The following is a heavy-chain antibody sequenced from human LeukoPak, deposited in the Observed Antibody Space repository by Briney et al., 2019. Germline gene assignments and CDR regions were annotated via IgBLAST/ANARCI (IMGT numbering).Heavy chain of an antibody. V-gene: IGHV1-69*13. J-gene: IGHJ4*02. Sequence: ASVKVSCKASGGTFSSYAISWVRQAPGQGLEWMGGIIPIFGTANYAQKFQGRVTITANESTSTAYMELSSLRSGDTAVYHCASNYDSSGLSLDYWGQGTLVTVSS. CDR1: GGTFSSYA. CDR3: ASNYDSSGLSLDY. D-gene: IGHD3-22*01. CDR2: IIPIFGTA.